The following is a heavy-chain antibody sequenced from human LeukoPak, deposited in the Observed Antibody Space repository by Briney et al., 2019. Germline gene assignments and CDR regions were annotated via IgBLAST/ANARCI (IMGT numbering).Heavy chain of an antibody. V-gene: IGHV3-23*01. D-gene: IGHD3-10*01. J-gene: IGHJ4*02. CDR2: ISGSGGST. Sequence: GGSLRLSCAASGFTFSSYGMSWVRQAPGKGLEWVSAISGSGGSTYYADSVKGRFTISRDNSKNTLYLQMNSLRAEDTAVYYCARGRSLLWFEDWGQGTLVTVSS. CDR1: GFTFSSYG. CDR3: ARGRSLLWFED.